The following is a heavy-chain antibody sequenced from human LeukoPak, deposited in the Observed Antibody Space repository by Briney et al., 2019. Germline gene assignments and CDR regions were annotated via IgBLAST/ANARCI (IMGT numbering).Heavy chain of an antibody. D-gene: IGHD2-2*01. CDR2: IYPADSDT. J-gene: IGHJ5*02. Sequence: GESLKISCKGSGYGFTSYWIGWVRQLPGKGLEWMGIIYPADSDTRYSPSFQGQVTISADKSISTAYLQWSSLKASDTAMYYCARQIDIVVVPAASYYAINWFDPWGQGTLVTVSS. CDR3: ARQIDIVVVPAASYYAINWFDP. CDR1: GYGFTSYW. V-gene: IGHV5-51*01.